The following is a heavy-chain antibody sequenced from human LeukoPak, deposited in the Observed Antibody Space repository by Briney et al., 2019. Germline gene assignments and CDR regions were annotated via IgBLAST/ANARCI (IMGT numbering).Heavy chain of an antibody. V-gene: IGHV3-23*01. Sequence: HPGGSLRLSCAGSGYPFSSHGMNWVRQAPGKGLEWVSGISPGGGPTYYADSVKGRFTISRDNSKNTLYLQMNSLRAEDTAVYYCARDLTYYDSSGYCLDYWGQGTLVTVSS. CDR3: ARDLTYYDSSGYCLDY. CDR1: GYPFSSHG. D-gene: IGHD3-22*01. J-gene: IGHJ4*02. CDR2: ISPGGGPT.